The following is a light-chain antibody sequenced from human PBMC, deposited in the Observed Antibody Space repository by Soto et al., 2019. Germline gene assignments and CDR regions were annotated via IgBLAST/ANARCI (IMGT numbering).Light chain of an antibody. Sequence: QSVLTQPASVSRSPGQSITISCTGTSSDVGGYNYVSWYQQHPGKAPKLMIYEVSNRPSGVSNRFSGSKSGNTASLTISGLQAEDEADYYCSSYTSSSTPVFGTGTKVTV. J-gene: IGLJ1*01. CDR1: SSDVGGYNY. CDR2: EVS. V-gene: IGLV2-14*01. CDR3: SSYTSSSTPV.